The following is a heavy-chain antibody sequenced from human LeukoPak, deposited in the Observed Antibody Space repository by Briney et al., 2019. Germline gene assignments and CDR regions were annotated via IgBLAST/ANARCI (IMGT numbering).Heavy chain of an antibody. Sequence: SETLSLTCAVYGGSFSGYYWSWIRQPPGKGLEWIGEINHSGSTNYNPSLKSRVTISVDTSKNQFSLKLSSVTAADTAVYYCAREGRDSSSWYGWFDPWGQGTLVTVSS. V-gene: IGHV4-34*01. CDR3: AREGRDSSSWYGWFDP. J-gene: IGHJ5*02. CDR1: GGSFSGYY. D-gene: IGHD6-13*01. CDR2: INHSGST.